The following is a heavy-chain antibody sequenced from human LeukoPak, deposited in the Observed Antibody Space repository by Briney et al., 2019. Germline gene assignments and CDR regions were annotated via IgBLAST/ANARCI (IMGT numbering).Heavy chain of an antibody. CDR1: GFTFSDFY. CDR3: ARAQYDSSGYYYFDY. J-gene: IGHJ4*02. D-gene: IGHD3-22*01. V-gene: IGHV3-11*05. Sequence: PGGSLRLSCAASGFTFSDFYMSWIRQAPGKGLEWVSYITSSSTYTNYADSVKGRFTISRDNAKNSLYLQMNSLRAADTAMYYCARAQYDSSGYYYFDYWGQGTLVTVSS. CDR2: ITSSSTYT.